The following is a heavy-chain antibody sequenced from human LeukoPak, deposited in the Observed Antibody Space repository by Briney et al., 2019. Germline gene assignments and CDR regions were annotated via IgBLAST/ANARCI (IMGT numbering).Heavy chain of an antibody. CDR2: ISAYNGNT. V-gene: IGHV1-18*01. CDR1: GYTFTSYG. Sequence: ASVKVSCKASGYTFTSYGISWVRQAPGQGLEWMGWISAYNGNTNYAQKLQGRVTMTTDTSTSTAYMELRSLRSDDTAVYYGARFVDQVVVPAAHPDQGDFDYWGQGTLVTVSS. J-gene: IGHJ4*02. D-gene: IGHD2-2*01. CDR3: ARFVDQVVVPAAHPDQGDFDY.